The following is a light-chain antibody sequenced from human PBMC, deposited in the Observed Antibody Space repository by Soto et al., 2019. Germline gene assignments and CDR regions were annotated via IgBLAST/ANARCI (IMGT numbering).Light chain of an antibody. Sequence: QSALSQPASVSGSPGQSITISCTGTRNDVGGYSYVSWYQQHPGKAPKLIIYGVSNRPSGVSNRFSGSKSANTASLTISGLQAEDEADYYCSSFTSSSTLVFGGGTKLTVL. CDR3: SSFTSSSTLV. CDR2: GVS. V-gene: IGLV2-14*01. CDR1: RNDVGGYSY. J-gene: IGLJ2*01.